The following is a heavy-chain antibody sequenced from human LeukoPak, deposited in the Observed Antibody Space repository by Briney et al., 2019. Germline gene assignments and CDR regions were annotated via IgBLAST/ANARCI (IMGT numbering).Heavy chain of an antibody. J-gene: IGHJ4*02. D-gene: IGHD1-26*01. CDR2: INWNGGST. Sequence: GGSLRLSCATSGFIFDDYGMSWVRQAPGKGLEWVSGINWNGGSTGYADSVKGRFTISRDNARNSLYLQMNSLRAEDTALYYCARLRGWYSGTYYGYFDYWGQGTLVTASS. V-gene: IGHV3-20*04. CDR1: GFIFDDYG. CDR3: ARLRGWYSGTYYGYFDY.